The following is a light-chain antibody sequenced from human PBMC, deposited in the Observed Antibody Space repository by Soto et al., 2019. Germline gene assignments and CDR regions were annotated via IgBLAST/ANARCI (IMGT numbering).Light chain of an antibody. CDR3: QDYNSAPRT. J-gene: IGKJ1*01. CDR1: QGINNY. Sequence: DIQMTQSPSSLSASVGHRVTITCRASQGINNYLAWFQQKPGKAPELLIYGASILHSGVSSRFSGGGSGTDFTLTISSLQPEDVATYYCQDYNSAPRTFGQGTKVEIK. V-gene: IGKV1-27*01. CDR2: GAS.